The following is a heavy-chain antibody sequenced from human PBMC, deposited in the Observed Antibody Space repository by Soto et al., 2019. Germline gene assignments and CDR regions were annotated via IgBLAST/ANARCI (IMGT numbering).Heavy chain of an antibody. V-gene: IGHV5-51*01. D-gene: IGHD4-17*01. CDR3: ARHDYGDSGTRYYYYFFGMDV. CDR1: GYSFTSYW. CDR2: IYPGDSDT. Sequence: GESLKISCKGSGYSFTSYWIGWVRQMPGKGLEWMGIIYPGDSDTRYSPSFQGQVTISADKSISTAYLQWSSLKASDTAMYYCARHDYGDSGTRYYYYFFGMDVWGQGTTVTVSS. J-gene: IGHJ6*02.